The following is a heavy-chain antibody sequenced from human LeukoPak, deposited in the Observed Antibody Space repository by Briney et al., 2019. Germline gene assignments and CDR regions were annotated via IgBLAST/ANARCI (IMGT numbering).Heavy chain of an antibody. V-gene: IGHV3-23*01. CDR2: ISVSGGST. D-gene: IGHD6-13*01. CDR1: GFTFSSYA. CDR3: AKANEEGEDPDVYSSPSDY. J-gene: IGHJ4*02. Sequence: PGGSLRLSCAASGFTFSSYAMSWVRQAPGKGLEWVSAISVSGGSTYYADSVKGRFTISRDNSKNTLYLQMNSLRAEDTAVYYCAKANEEGEDPDVYSSPSDYWGQGTLVTVSS.